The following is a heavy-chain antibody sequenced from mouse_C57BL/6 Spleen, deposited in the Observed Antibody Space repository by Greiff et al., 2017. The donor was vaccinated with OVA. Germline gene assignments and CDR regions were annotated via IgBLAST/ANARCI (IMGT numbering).Heavy chain of an antibody. CDR1: GYTFTSYW. CDR3: SIAFYYRSSHFDY. V-gene: IGHV1-74*01. CDR2: IHPYDSDT. D-gene: IGHD2-1*01. J-gene: IGHJ2*01. Sequence: VQLQQPGAELVKPGASVKVSCKASGYTFTSYWMHWVKQRPGQGLEWIGRIHPYDSDTNYNQKFKGKATLTVDKSYSTAYMQLSSLTSEDSAVYYCSIAFYYRSSHFDYWGQGTTLTVSS.